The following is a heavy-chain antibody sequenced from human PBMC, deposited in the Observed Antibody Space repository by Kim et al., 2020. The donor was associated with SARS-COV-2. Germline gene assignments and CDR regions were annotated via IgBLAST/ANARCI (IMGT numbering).Heavy chain of an antibody. J-gene: IGHJ4*02. CDR1: GFTFSDYA. Sequence: GGSLRLSCSVSGFTFSDYAMHWVLQPPGKGLQYVSSISSNGEDTFYADSLRGRFTIFRDNSKDTLYLEMSRLRSDDTSVYYCVKGVVAVAGNFGYFYNWAQGTLVTVST. D-gene: IGHD6-19*01. CDR3: VKGVVAVAGNFGYFYN. V-gene: IGHV3-64D*09. CDR2: ISSNGEDT.